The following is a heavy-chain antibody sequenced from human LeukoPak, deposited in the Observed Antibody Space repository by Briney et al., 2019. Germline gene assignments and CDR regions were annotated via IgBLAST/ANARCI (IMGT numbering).Heavy chain of an antibody. CDR1: GLTFSKAG. D-gene: IGHD3-3*01. CDR3: ARDYLTDDFWSGFWSY. V-gene: IGHV3-48*04. Sequence: GGSLRLSRAASGLTFSKAGMSRGPGAAGQGLKGFSYFSSSSSTIYYADSVKARFPISRDNAKCSLYLQMNSLRAEDTAVYYCARDYLTDDFWSGFWSYWGQGTLVTVSS. J-gene: IGHJ4*02. CDR2: FSSSSSTI.